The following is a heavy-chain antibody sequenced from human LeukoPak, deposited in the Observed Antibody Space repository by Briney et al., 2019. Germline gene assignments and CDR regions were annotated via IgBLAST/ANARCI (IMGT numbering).Heavy chain of an antibody. Sequence: GGSLRLSCAASGFTFSSYGMHWVRQAPGKGLEWVAFIRYDGSNKYYADSVKGRFTISRDNSKNTLYLQMNSLRAEDTAVYYCAKDRRFNCNDGDWFDPWGQGTLVTVSS. CDR1: GFTFSSYG. CDR3: AKDRRFNCNDGDWFDP. J-gene: IGHJ5*02. CDR2: IRYDGSNK. D-gene: IGHD1-1*01. V-gene: IGHV3-30*02.